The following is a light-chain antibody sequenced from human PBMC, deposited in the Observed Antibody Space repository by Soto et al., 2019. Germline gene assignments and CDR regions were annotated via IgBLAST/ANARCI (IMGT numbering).Light chain of an antibody. V-gene: IGKV1-6*01. CDR1: RDIGSD. CDR2: AAS. J-gene: IGKJ1*01. CDR3: LQDFSYPRT. Sequence: ATQMTQSPSSLSASVGDRITITCRASRDIGSDLSWYQQKPGKAPTLLIYAASTLQSGVPSRFSGSGSDTDFTLTISSLQPEDSATYYCLQDFSYPRTFGQGTKVDIK.